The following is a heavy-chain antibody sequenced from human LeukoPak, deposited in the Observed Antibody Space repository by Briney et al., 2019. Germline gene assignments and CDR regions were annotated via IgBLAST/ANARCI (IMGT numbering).Heavy chain of an antibody. CDR3: ARVNVRGDIGYCSSTSCYTFDY. D-gene: IGHD2-2*02. CDR1: GGSISSSSYY. J-gene: IGHJ4*02. V-gene: IGHV4-39*07. Sequence: PSETLSLTCTVSGGSISSSSYYWGWIRQPPGKGLEWIGSIYYSGSTYYNPSLKSRVTISVDTSKNQFSLKLSSVTAADTAVYYCARVNVRGDIGYCSSTSCYTFDYWGQGTLVTVSS. CDR2: IYYSGST.